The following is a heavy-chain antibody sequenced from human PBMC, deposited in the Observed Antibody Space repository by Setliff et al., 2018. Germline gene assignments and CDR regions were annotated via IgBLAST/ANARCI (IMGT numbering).Heavy chain of an antibody. Sequence: PGGSLRLSCAASGFTFSSHAMSWVRQAPGKGLEWVSVIYSGGSSTYYADSVKGRFTISRDNSKNTLYLQMNSLRAEDTAVYYCARDPRGYSGFDRFRGAFNIWGQGTMVTVSS. J-gene: IGHJ3*02. D-gene: IGHD5-12*01. CDR1: GFTFSSHA. CDR3: ARDPRGYSGFDRFRGAFNI. CDR2: IYSGGSST. V-gene: IGHV3-23*03.